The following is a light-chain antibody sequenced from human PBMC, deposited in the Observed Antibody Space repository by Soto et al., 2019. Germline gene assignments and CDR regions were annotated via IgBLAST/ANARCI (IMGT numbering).Light chain of an antibody. CDR2: DVT. J-gene: IGLJ1*01. CDR1: SSDVGTYKY. CDR3: CSYAGTYTFV. Sequence: QSALTQPRSVSGSPGQSVTISCTGTSSDVGTYKYVSWYQQHPDKAPKLLIYDVTKRPSGVPDRFSGSKSDNTASLTISGLQADDEADYFCCSYAGTYTFVFGTRTKVTVL. V-gene: IGLV2-11*01.